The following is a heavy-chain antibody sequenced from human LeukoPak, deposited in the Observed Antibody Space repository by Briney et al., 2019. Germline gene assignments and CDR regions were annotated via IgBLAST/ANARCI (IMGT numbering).Heavy chain of an antibody. CDR1: GYTFTSYA. CDR2: INAGNGNT. Sequence: ASVKVSCKASGYTFTSYAMHWVRQAPGQRLEWMGWINAGNGNTKYSQKFQGRVTITEDTSTDTAYMELSSLRSEDTAVYYCATDAFDYWGQGTLVTVSS. J-gene: IGHJ4*02. V-gene: IGHV1-3*01. CDR3: ATDAFDY.